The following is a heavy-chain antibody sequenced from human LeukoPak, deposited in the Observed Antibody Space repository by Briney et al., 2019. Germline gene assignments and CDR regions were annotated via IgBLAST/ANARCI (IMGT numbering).Heavy chain of an antibody. CDR2: IYYSGST. J-gene: IGHJ4*02. D-gene: IGHD3-10*01. Sequence: PSETLSLTCTVSGGSISSYYWSWIRQPPGKGLEWIGYIYYSGSTNYNPSLKSRVTISVDTSKNQFSLKLSSVTAADTAVYYCARNYYGSGSVWGQGTLVTVSS. CDR3: ARNYYGSGSV. V-gene: IGHV4-59*01. CDR1: GGSISSYY.